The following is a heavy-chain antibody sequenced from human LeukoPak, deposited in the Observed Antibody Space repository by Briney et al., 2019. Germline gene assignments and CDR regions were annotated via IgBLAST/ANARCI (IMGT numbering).Heavy chain of an antibody. CDR1: GFTFSSYA. D-gene: IGHD3-10*01. V-gene: IGHV3-74*01. CDR2: INGDGSIT. J-gene: IGHJ4*02. Sequence: GGSLRLSCAASGFTFSSYAMSWVRQAPGKGLVWVSRINGDGSITAYADSVKGRFTISRDNAKNTLYLQTNSLRAEDTAVYYCARGRAGNYYNHNDYWGQGTLVTVSS. CDR3: ARGRAGNYYNHNDY.